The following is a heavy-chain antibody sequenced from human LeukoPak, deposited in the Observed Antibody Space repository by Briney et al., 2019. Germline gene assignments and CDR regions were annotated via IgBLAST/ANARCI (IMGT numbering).Heavy chain of an antibody. CDR1: GFTFSEAW. V-gene: IGHV3-15*01. J-gene: IGHJ4*02. CDR2: IKRKTDGGTA. Sequence: GSLRLSCAASGFTFSEAWMTWVRQAPGKGLEWVGLIKRKTDGGTADYAAPVKGRFTISRDDSESTLYLQMNALKTEDTAVYYCTATLGYWGRGTLVTVSS. CDR3: TATLGY. D-gene: IGHD1-26*01.